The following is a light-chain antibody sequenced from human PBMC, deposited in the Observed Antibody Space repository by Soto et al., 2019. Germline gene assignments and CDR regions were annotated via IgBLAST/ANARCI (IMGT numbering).Light chain of an antibody. Sequence: SQSPSTLSGSIGDRVTITCRASQGINSHLAWYQQGPGKAPKLLIYAASSLQSGVPSRFSGSGSGTDFTLTISSLQPEDFATYYCQQSYSTLPTFAQGTRLAVK. CDR2: AAS. V-gene: IGKV1-39*01. J-gene: IGKJ5*01. CDR1: QGINSH. CDR3: QQSYSTLPT.